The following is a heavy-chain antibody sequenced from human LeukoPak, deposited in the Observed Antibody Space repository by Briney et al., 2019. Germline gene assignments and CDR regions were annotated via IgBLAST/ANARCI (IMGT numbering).Heavy chain of an antibody. CDR1: GFTFSSYG. Sequence: GRSLRLSCAASGFTFSSYGMHWVRQAPGKGLEGVAVIWYDGSNKYYADSVKRRFTVYRDISKNTLYLQMNSLRAEDTAVYYCARGYGVRGVIITPGYWGQGNLVTVSS. V-gene: IGHV3-33*01. J-gene: IGHJ4*02. D-gene: IGHD3-10*01. CDR2: IWYDGSNK. CDR3: ARGYGVRGVIITPGY.